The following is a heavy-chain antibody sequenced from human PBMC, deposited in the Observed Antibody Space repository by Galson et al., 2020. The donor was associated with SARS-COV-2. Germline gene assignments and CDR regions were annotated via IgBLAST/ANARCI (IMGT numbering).Heavy chain of an antibody. D-gene: IGHD1-1*01. CDR1: GYTFTSYD. CDR2: MNPNSGNT. J-gene: IGHJ4*02. Sequence: ASVKVSCKASGYTFTSYDINWVRQATGQGLEWMGWMNPNSGNTGYAQKFQGRVTMTRNTSISTAYMELSSLRSEDTAVYYCARGRFVRWLQLPGSYFDYWGQGTLVTVSS. CDR3: ARGRFVRWLQLPGSYFDY. V-gene: IGHV1-8*01.